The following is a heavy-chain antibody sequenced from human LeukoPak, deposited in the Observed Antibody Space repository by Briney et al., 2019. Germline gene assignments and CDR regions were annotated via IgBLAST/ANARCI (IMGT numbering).Heavy chain of an antibody. Sequence: ASVKVSCKGSGYTFTKYAISWVRQAPGQGLEYMGWIDTNTGNPTYAQGFTGRFVFSLDTSVSAAYLQISSLKAEDSAIYFCANCYDSSGFFAYWGQGTLVTVSS. V-gene: IGHV7-4-1*02. CDR1: GYTFTKYA. J-gene: IGHJ4*02. D-gene: IGHD3-22*01. CDR3: ANCYDSSGFFAY. CDR2: IDTNTGNP.